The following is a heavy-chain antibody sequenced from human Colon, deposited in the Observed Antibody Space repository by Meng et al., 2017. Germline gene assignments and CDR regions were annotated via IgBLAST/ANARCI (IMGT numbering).Heavy chain of an antibody. J-gene: IGHJ5*02. V-gene: IGHV4-30-4*01. CDR2: TYYRGIT. CDR3: ARDRKHYGERGWFDP. D-gene: IGHD4-17*01. Sequence: TMPITCGVSCGPLSGSYSYLMLNRQPPGKVLTWIGYTYYRGITYANASRNSRVTISIDRSKNQFSLKLSSVTAADTAVYYCARDRKHYGERGWFDPWGQGTLVTVSS. CDR1: CGPLSGSYSY.